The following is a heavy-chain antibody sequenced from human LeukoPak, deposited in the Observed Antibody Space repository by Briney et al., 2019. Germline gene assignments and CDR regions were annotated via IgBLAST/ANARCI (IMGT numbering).Heavy chain of an antibody. D-gene: IGHD3-10*01. Sequence: PSETLSLTCTVSGGSISSSSYFWGWIRQPPEKGLEWIGSVFYTGDTYYSPSLKSRVTLSVDTSKNHFSLRLTSVTAADAAVYYCARRKYYTIEDWGQGTLVTVSS. CDR3: ARRKYYTIED. V-gene: IGHV4-39*01. J-gene: IGHJ4*02. CDR1: GGSISSSSYF. CDR2: VFYTGDT.